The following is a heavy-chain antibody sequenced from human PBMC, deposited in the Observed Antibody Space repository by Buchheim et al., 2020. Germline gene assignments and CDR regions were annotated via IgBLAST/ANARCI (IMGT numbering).Heavy chain of an antibody. Sequence: EVQLVESGGGLVQPGGSLRLSCAASGFTFSSYEMNWVRQAPGQGLEWVSYISSSGSTIYYADSVKGRFTISRDNAKNSLYLQMNSLRAEDTAVYYCAREAVTGTTSHFDYWGQGTL. CDR1: GFTFSSYE. CDR2: ISSSGSTI. J-gene: IGHJ4*02. CDR3: AREAVTGTTSHFDY. V-gene: IGHV3-48*03. D-gene: IGHD1-7*01.